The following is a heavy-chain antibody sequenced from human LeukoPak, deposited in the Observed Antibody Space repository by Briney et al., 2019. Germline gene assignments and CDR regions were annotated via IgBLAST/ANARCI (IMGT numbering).Heavy chain of an antibody. CDR2: IYSGGST. J-gene: IGHJ4*02. D-gene: IGHD6-13*01. Sequence: PGGSVRLSCAASGFTVSSNYMSWVRQAPGKGLEWVSVIYSGGSTYYADSVKGRFTISRDNSKNTLYLQMNSLRAEDTAVYYCASLYSSSWSFDYWGQGTLVTVSS. CDR3: ASLYSSSWSFDY. CDR1: GFTVSSNY. V-gene: IGHV3-53*01.